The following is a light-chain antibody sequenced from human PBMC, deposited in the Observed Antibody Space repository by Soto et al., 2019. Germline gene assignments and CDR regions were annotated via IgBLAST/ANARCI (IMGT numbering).Light chain of an antibody. CDR3: AAWDDNMSVV. CDR1: RSNIGSNY. Sequence: QSVLTQPPSASGTPGQRVTISCSGSRSNIGSNYVYWYQQLPGTAPKLLIYRNNQRPSGVPDRFSGSKSGTSASLAISGLRSEDESHYYCAAWDDNMSVVFGGGTKVTVL. V-gene: IGLV1-47*01. J-gene: IGLJ2*01. CDR2: RNN.